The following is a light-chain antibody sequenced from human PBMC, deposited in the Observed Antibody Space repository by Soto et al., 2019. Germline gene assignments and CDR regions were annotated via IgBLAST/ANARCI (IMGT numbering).Light chain of an antibody. V-gene: IGKV1-39*01. J-gene: IGKJ4*01. CDR1: QSISNY. Sequence: DIQMTQSPSSLSASVGDRVTITCRASQSISNYLNWYQQKPGIAPKLLLYGASSLQSGVPSSVSGSGYWTEFTLTISSLQPEDFATYYCQQSYSTPRTFGGGNKVEIK. CDR2: GAS. CDR3: QQSYSTPRT.